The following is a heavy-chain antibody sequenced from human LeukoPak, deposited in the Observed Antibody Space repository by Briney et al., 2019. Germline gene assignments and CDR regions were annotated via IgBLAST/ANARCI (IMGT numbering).Heavy chain of an antibody. V-gene: IGHV3-7*01. D-gene: IGHD3-3*01. CDR1: GFTFSSYW. J-gene: IGHJ4*02. CDR2: IKQDGSEK. CDR3: ARDCYDFWSGQPPLDY. Sequence: GGSLRLSCAASGFTFSSYWMSWVRQAPGKGLEWVANIKQDGSEKYYVDSVKGRFTISRDNAKNSLYLQMNSLRAEDTAVYYCARDCYDFWSGQPPLDYWGQGTLVTVSS.